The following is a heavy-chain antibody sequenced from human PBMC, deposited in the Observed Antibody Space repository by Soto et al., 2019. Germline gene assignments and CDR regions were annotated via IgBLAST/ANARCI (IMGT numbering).Heavy chain of an antibody. CDR1: GFTFSTYW. J-gene: IGHJ5*02. CDR2: INSDGSST. V-gene: IGHV3-74*01. Sequence: PGGSLRLSCAASGFTFSTYWMHWVRQAPGKGLVWVSRINSDGSSTSYADSVKGRFTISRDSAKNTLYLQMNSLRADDTAVYYCANAWEVKWFDPWGQGTLVTVSS. CDR3: ANAWEVKWFDP. D-gene: IGHD1-26*01.